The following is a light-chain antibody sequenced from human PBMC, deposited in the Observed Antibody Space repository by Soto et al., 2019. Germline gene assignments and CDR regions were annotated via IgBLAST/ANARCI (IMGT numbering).Light chain of an antibody. J-gene: IGKJ5*01. CDR2: GAS. CDR1: QSVSNNY. Sequence: EFVVTQSPCALSPYPWERATLSCMASQSVSNNYLAWYQQKLGRAPRLLISGASTRATGIPDRFSGSGSETDFTLTIARLEPEDFAVYYCQQYGSSPRTFGQGTRLEIK. V-gene: IGKV3-20*01. CDR3: QQYGSSPRT.